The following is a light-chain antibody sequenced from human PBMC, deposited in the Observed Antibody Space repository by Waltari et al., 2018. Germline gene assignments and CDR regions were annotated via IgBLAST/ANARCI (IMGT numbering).Light chain of an antibody. CDR2: LAS. V-gene: IGKV1-39*01. J-gene: IGKJ4*01. CDR1: QCINTY. Sequence: DIQMTQSPSSLSASVGDRVTITCRANQCINTYLTWYQQRPGHAPKLLTYLASNFERGVSSRFTGSGSGTDFTLTISNLQPEDFASYYCQTSYTFGGGTKVEIK. CDR3: QTSYT.